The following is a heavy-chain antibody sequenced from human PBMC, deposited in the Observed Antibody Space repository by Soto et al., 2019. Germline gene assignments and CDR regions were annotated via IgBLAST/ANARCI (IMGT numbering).Heavy chain of an antibody. Sequence: SETLSLTCTVSGGSISSYYWSWIRQPPGKGLEWIGYIYYSGSTNYNPSLKSRVTISLDTSKNQFSLKLSSVTAADTAVYYCARATAAAEVPYYYMDVWGKGTTVTVSS. CDR2: IYYSGST. V-gene: IGHV4-59*01. D-gene: IGHD6-13*01. CDR3: ARATAAAEVPYYYMDV. J-gene: IGHJ6*03. CDR1: GGSISSYY.